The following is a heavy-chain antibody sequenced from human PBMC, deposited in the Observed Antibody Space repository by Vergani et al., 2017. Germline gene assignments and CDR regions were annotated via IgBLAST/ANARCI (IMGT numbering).Heavy chain of an antibody. D-gene: IGHD2/OR15-2a*01. CDR2: IYSGGST. CDR1: GFTVSSNY. Sequence: EVQLVETGGGLIQPGGSLRLSCAASGFTVSSNYMSWVRQAPGKGLEWVSVIYSGGSTYYADSVKGRFTISRDNSKNTLYLQMNSLRAEDTAVYYCASRQTPYLMDYWGQGTLVTVSS. CDR3: ASRQTPYLMDY. V-gene: IGHV3-53*02. J-gene: IGHJ4*02.